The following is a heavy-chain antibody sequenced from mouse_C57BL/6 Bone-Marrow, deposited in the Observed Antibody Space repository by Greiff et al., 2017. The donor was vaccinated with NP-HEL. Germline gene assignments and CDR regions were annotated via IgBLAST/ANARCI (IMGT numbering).Heavy chain of an antibody. CDR2: IHPNSGST. V-gene: IGHV1-64*01. Sequence: QVHVKQPGAELVKPGASVKLSCKASGYTFTSYWMHWVKQRPGQGLEWIGMIHPNSGSTNYNEKFKSKATLTVDKSSSTAYMQLSSLTSEDSAVYYCARGGFPAWFAYWGQGTLVTVSA. CDR3: ARGGFPAWFAY. J-gene: IGHJ3*01. CDR1: GYTFTSYW.